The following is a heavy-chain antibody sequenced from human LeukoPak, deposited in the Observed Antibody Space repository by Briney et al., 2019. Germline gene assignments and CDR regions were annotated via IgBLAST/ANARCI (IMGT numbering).Heavy chain of an antibody. CDR2: INPYSGDT. D-gene: IGHD3-22*01. V-gene: IGHV1-2*02. Sequence: ASVKVSCKASGYTFTDYYMHWVRQAPGPGLEWMGWINPYSGDTNSAQKFQGRVTMTRDTSITTAYMEPSRLRSDDTAVYYCARASYESSLRIDDFWGQGSLVTVSS. CDR3: ARASYESSLRIDDF. J-gene: IGHJ4*02. CDR1: GYTFTDYY.